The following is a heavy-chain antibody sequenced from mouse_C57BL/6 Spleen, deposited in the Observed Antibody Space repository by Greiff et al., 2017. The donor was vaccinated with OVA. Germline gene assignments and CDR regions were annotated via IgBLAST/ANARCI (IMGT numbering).Heavy chain of an antibody. D-gene: IGHD2-2*01. V-gene: IGHV1-52*01. CDR3: AREGYDGVAY. J-gene: IGHJ3*01. CDR2: IDPSDSET. CDR1: GYTFTSYW. Sequence: QVHVKQPGAELVRPGSSVKLSCKASGYTFTSYWMHWVKQRPIQGLEWIGNIDPSDSETHYNQKFKDKATLTVDKSSSTAYMQLSSLTSEDSAVYYCAREGYDGVAYWGQGTLVTVSA.